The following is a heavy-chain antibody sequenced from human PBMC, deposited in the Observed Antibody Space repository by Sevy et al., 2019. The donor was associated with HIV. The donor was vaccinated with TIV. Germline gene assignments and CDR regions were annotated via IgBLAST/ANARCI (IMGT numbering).Heavy chain of an antibody. Sequence: GSLRLSCKASGFTFSSFWMQWVRQAPGKGLEWVANIRQDGNELYYVDSVKGRFTISRDNAKNALYLQMDGLRVEGTAVYHCARRYFDLWGQGTLVTVSS. CDR2: IRQDGNEL. CDR3: ARRYFDL. V-gene: IGHV3-7*01. CDR1: GFTFSSFW. J-gene: IGHJ4*02.